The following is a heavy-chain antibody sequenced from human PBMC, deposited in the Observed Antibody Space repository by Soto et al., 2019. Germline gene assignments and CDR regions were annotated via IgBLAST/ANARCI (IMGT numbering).Heavy chain of an antibody. D-gene: IGHD6-13*01. J-gene: IGHJ6*02. CDR1: GFTFSSYG. CDR3: AKETSGYSSSWSYYYGMDV. V-gene: IGHV3-30*18. Sequence: QVHLVESGGGVVQPGRSLRLSCAASGFTFSSYGMHWVRQAPGKGLEWVAVISYDGSNKYYADSVKGRVTISRDNSKNTLYLQMNSLRAEDTAVYYCAKETSGYSSSWSYYYGMDVWGQGTTVTVSS. CDR2: ISYDGSNK.